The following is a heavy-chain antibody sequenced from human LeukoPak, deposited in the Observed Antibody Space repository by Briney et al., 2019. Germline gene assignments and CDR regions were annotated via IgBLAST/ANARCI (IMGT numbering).Heavy chain of an antibody. CDR3: ARVTSRSGYYFDY. V-gene: IGHV3-53*01. Sequence: GGSLRLSCAASGFTFDDYGMTWVRQAPGKGLEWVSLIYSGGSTSYSDSVKGRFTISRDTSKETVYLQMDSLRAEDTAVYYCARVTSRSGYYFDYWGQGSLVTVSS. CDR2: IYSGGST. D-gene: IGHD1-14*01. CDR1: GFTFDDYG. J-gene: IGHJ4*02.